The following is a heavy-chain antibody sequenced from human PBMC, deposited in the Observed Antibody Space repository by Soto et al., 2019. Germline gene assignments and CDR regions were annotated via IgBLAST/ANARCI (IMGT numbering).Heavy chain of an antibody. CDR1: GFTFSNYD. V-gene: IGHV3-13*01. Sequence: GGSLRLSCAASGFTFSNYDMHWVRQVTGKGLEWVSTIGTAGDTYYPGSVKGRFTISREKAKNSLYLQMNSLRAEDTAVYYCARGRLISLYYFDYWGQGTLVTVSS. CDR2: IGTAGDT. CDR3: ARGRLISLYYFDY. D-gene: IGHD2-15*01. J-gene: IGHJ4*02.